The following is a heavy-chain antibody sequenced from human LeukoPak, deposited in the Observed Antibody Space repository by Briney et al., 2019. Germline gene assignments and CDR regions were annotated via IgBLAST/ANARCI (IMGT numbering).Heavy chain of an antibody. Sequence: SETLSLTCTVSGGSISSYYWSWTRQPPGKGLEWIGYIYYSGSTNYNPSLKSRVTISVDTSKNQFSLKLSSVTAADTAVYYCARLGYCSSTSCHDAFDIWGQGTMVTVSS. D-gene: IGHD2-2*01. CDR2: IYYSGST. V-gene: IGHV4-59*01. CDR1: GGSISSYY. CDR3: ARLGYCSSTSCHDAFDI. J-gene: IGHJ3*02.